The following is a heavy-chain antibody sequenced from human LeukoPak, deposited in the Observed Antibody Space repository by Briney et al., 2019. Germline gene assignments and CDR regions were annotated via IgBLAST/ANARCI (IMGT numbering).Heavy chain of an antibody. D-gene: IGHD1-26*01. CDR1: GFTFSGSA. J-gene: IGHJ4*02. Sequence: GGSLRLSCAASGFTFSGSAMHWVRQASGKGLEWVGRIRSKANNYATEYAASVKGRFTISRDDSKNTAYLQMNSLKTEDTAVYYCTRQRGLVGATMGLGDWGQGTLVTVSS. V-gene: IGHV3-73*01. CDR2: IRSKANNYAT. CDR3: TRQRGLVGATMGLGD.